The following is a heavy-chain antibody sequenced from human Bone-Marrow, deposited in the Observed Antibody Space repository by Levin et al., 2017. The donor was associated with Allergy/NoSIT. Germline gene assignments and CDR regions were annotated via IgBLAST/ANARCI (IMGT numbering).Heavy chain of an antibody. D-gene: IGHD1-1*01. CDR1: GGSISSAGYH. Sequence: ASETLSLTCTVYGGSISSAGYHWTWIRQYPGKGLEWIGYISYRGSTYFNPSLKSRLAMSIDTSEQHFSLNLTSVSAADTAIDYCARLDGYSFDDWGQGALVAVSS. J-gene: IGHJ4*02. V-gene: IGHV4-31*03. CDR3: ARLDGYSFDD. CDR2: ISYRGST.